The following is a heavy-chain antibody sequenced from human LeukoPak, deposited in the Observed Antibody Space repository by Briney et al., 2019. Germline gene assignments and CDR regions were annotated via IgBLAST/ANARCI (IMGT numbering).Heavy chain of an antibody. J-gene: IGHJ4*02. CDR2: IYTSGST. CDR3: ASQRRGYSSYFDY. CDR1: VGSISSGSYY. D-gene: IGHD5-18*01. Sequence: SQTLSLTCTVSVGSISSGSYYWSWIRQPAGKGLEWIGRIYTSGSTNYNPSLKSRVTISVDTSKNQYSLKLSSVTAADTAVYYCASQRRGYSSYFDYWGQGTLVTVSS. V-gene: IGHV4-61*02.